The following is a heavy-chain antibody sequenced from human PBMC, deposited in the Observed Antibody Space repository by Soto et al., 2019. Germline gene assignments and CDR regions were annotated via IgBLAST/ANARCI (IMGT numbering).Heavy chain of an antibody. CDR3: ARGRRSLVPVGDY. CDR1: GGTFSSYA. CDR2: IIPIFGTA. J-gene: IGHJ4*02. Sequence: ASVKVSCKASGGTFSSYAISWVRQAPGQGLEWMGGIIPIFGTANYAQKFQGRVTITADESTSTAYMELSSLRSEDTAVYYCARGRRSLVPVGDYWXQGXLVTSPQ. V-gene: IGHV1-69*13. D-gene: IGHD6-6*01.